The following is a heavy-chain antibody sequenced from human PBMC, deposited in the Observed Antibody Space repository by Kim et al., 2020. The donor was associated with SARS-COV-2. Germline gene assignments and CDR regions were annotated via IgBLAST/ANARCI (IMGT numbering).Heavy chain of an antibody. V-gene: IGHV4-4*02. J-gene: IGHJ5*02. CDR3: ARCYYDSSGYYWFDP. CDR1: AGSISSSDW. Sequence: SETLSLTCVVSAGSISSSDWWSWVRQPPGKGLEWIGEIHHSGSTNYNPSLKSRVTISVDKSKNQFSLKLTSVTAADTAVYYCARCYYDSSGYYWFDPWGQGTLVTVSS. CDR2: IHHSGST. D-gene: IGHD3-22*01.